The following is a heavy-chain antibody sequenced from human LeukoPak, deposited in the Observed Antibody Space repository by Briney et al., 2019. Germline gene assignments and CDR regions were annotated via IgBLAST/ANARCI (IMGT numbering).Heavy chain of an antibody. CDR3: AKSGPDTTMLHGFDK. D-gene: IGHD5-18*01. CDR1: GFRFDDYG. J-gene: IGHJ4*02. Sequence: GGSLRLSCVGSGFRFDDYGMHWVRQAPGKGLEWVAGISWNSVTIEYGDSVKGRFTISRENARKSLFLQKNSLTVEDTALYYCAKSGPDTTMLHGFDKWGQGTLVAVSS. V-gene: IGHV3-9*01. CDR2: ISWNSVTI.